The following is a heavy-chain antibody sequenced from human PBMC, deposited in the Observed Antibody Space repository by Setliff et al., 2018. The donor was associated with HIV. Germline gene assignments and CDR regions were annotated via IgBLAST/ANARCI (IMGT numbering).Heavy chain of an antibody. J-gene: IGHJ3*02. CDR1: GGSISSGGYY. CDR3: ARVLNPSDAFDI. V-gene: IGHV4-31*03. Sequence: SETLSLTCTVSGGSISSGGYYWSWIRQQPGKGLEWIGYIYYSGSSYYNPSLKSRVTISVDTSKNQFSVKLSSVTAADTAVYYCARVLNPSDAFDIWGQGTMVTVSS. CDR2: IYYSGSS.